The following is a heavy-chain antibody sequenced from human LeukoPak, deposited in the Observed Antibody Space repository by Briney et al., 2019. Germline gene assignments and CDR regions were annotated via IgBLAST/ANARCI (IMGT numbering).Heavy chain of an antibody. CDR2: ISSSSSYI. CDR1: GFTFSSYS. Sequence: GGSLRLSCAASGFTFSSYSMNWVRQAPGKGLEWVSSISSSSSYIYYADSVKGRFTISRDNAKNSLYLQMNSLRAEDTAVYYCAREKYYDFWSGYSVLFDYRGQGTLVTVSS. D-gene: IGHD3-3*01. V-gene: IGHV3-21*01. CDR3: AREKYYDFWSGYSVLFDY. J-gene: IGHJ4*02.